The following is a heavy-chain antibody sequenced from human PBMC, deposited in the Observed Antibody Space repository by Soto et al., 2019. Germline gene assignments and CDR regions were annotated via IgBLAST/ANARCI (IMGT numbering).Heavy chain of an antibody. V-gene: IGHV4-31*03. D-gene: IGHD2-21*02. CDR2: IYYSGST. Sequence: SETLSLTCTVSGGSISRGGYYLTWIRQHPGKGLEWIGYIYYSGSTYYNPSLKSRVTMSVDTSKIQFSLKLSSVTAADTAVYYCARVCGGDCHYGMDVWGQGTTVTVSS. CDR1: GGSISRGGYY. CDR3: ARVCGGDCHYGMDV. J-gene: IGHJ6*02.